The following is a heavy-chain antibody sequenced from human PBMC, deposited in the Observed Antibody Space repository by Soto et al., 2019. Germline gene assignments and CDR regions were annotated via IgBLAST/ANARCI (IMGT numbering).Heavy chain of an antibody. Sequence: GSLRLSCAASGFTFSSYATHWVRQAPGKGLEWVAVISYDGSNKYYADSVKGRFTISRDNSKNTLYLQMNSLRAEDTAVYYCARDRIVVVPAAHTPRYYYYGMDVWGQGTTVTVS. V-gene: IGHV3-30-3*01. D-gene: IGHD2-2*01. CDR3: ARDRIVVVPAAHTPRYYYYGMDV. J-gene: IGHJ6*02. CDR1: GFTFSSYA. CDR2: ISYDGSNK.